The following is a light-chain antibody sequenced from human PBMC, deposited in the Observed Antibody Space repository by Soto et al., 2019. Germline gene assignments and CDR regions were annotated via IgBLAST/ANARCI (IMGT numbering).Light chain of an antibody. CDR3: QQLYTLPFT. Sequence: DIQLTQSPSLLSASIGDRVTITFRASHDISTFLAWYQQKPGKAPKLLIYEASTLQSGVPSRFSGSGSGTEFTLTISGLLPEDFAAYHCQQLYTLPFTFGQGTRWRL. V-gene: IGKV1-9*01. CDR2: EAS. J-gene: IGKJ5*01. CDR1: HDISTF.